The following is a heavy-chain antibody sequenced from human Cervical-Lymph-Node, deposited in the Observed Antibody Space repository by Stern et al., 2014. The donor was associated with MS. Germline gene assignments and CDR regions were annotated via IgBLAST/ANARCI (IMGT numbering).Heavy chain of an antibody. J-gene: IGHJ4*02. V-gene: IGHV1-69*01. CDR3: ASGTRSSWYFDF. CDR1: GGTFSSDA. D-gene: IGHD6-13*01. Sequence: QVQLGQSGAEVKKPGSSMKVSCKASGGTFSSDAIGWVRPAPGQGLEWMGWIIPIFETANYAQKFQGRVTITADQSTKTAYLELSSLTSGDTAMYFCASGTRSSWYFDFWGQGTLVTVST. CDR2: IIPIFETA.